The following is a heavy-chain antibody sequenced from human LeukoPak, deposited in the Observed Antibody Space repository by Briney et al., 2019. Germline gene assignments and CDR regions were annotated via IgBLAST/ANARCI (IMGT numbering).Heavy chain of an antibody. CDR2: IFYSGST. Sequence: SETLSLTCSVSGGSISSSSYYWGWIRQPPGKGLEWIGSIFYSGSTHYNPSLKSRVTISVDTSKNQFSLKLSSVTAADTAVYYCARQNYYGSDLEGAFDIWGQGTMVTVSS. CDR1: GGSISSSSYY. J-gene: IGHJ3*02. V-gene: IGHV4-39*01. CDR3: ARQNYYGSDLEGAFDI. D-gene: IGHD3-10*01.